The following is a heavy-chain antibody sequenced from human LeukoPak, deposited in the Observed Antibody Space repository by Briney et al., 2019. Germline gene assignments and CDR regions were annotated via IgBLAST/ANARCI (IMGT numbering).Heavy chain of an antibody. CDR3: ARHTRGTPYYMDV. J-gene: IGHJ6*03. CDR2: IHPGDSDT. V-gene: IGHV5-51*01. Sequence: GESLKISCKGSGYSFTSYWIGWVRQMPGKGLEWMGIIHPGDSDTRYSPSFQGQVTISADKSISTAYLQWSSLKASDTAMYYCARHTRGTPYYMDVWGKGSTVAVSS. CDR1: GYSFTSYW.